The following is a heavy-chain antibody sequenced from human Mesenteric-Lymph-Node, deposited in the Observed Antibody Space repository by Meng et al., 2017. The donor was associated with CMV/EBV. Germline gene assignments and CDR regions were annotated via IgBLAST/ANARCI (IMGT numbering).Heavy chain of an antibody. J-gene: IGHJ4*02. D-gene: IGHD3-10*02. CDR2: IVVGSGNT. Sequence: SVKVSCKASGFTFTSSAVQWVRQARGQRLEWIGWIVVGSGNTNYAQKFQERVTITRDMSTSTAYMELSSLRSEDTAVYYCAVFPYVSASAAHWGQGALVTVSS. CDR3: AVFPYVSASAAH. CDR1: GFTFTSSA. V-gene: IGHV1-58*01.